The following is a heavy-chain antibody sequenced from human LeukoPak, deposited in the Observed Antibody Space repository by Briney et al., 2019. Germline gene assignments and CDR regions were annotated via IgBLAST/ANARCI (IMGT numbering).Heavy chain of an antibody. V-gene: IGHV4-59*01. J-gene: IGHJ5*02. CDR1: GGSISSYY. CDR2: IYYSGST. Sequence: SETLSLTCTVSGGSISSYYWSWIRQPSGKGLEWIGYIYYSGSTNYNPSLKSRVTISVDTSKNQFSLKLSSVTAADTAVYYCARDRGQGWFDPWGQGTLVTVSS. CDR3: ARDRGQGWFDP.